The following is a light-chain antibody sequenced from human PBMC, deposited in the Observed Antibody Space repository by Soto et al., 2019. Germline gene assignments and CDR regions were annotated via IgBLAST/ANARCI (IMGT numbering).Light chain of an antibody. CDR2: EVS. CDR3: SSYAGSNNLV. Sequence: QSVLTQPPSASGSPGQSVTISCTGTSSDVGGYNYVSWYQQHPGKAPKLMIYEVSQRPSGVPDRFPGSKSGNTASLTVSGLQDEDEVDYYCSSYAGSNNLVFGGGTKLTV. J-gene: IGLJ2*01. V-gene: IGLV2-8*01. CDR1: SSDVGGYNY.